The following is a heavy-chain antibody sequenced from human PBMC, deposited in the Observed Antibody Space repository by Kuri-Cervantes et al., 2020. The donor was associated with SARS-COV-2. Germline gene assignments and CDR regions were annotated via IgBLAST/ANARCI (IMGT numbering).Heavy chain of an antibody. CDR1: GGSINSSSYY. D-gene: IGHD3-3*01. CDR2: IYYSGST. CDR3: ARRSPYDFWSGPTYNDAFDI. V-gene: IGHV4-39*07. J-gene: IGHJ3*02. Sequence: SETLSLTCTVSGGSINSSSYYWGWIRQPPGKGLEWIGSIYYSGSTYYNPSLKSRVTTSVDTSKNQFSLKLSSVTAADTAVYYCARRSPYDFWSGPTYNDAFDIWGQGTMVTVSS.